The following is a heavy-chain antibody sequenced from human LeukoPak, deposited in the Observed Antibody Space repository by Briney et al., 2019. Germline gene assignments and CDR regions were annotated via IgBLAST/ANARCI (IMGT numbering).Heavy chain of an antibody. CDR2: INPSGGST. D-gene: IGHD2-2*01. Sequence: ASVKVSCKASRYSVTTYCMHWVREDPGQGLEWMGIINPSGGSTSYAQKFQGRVTMTRDTSTSTVYMELSSLRSETIPVYYCANDMLVPDAPQINWFHPWGQGTLVTVSS. CDR1: RYSVTTYC. J-gene: IGHJ5*02. CDR3: ANDMLVPDAPQINWFHP. V-gene: IGHV1-46*01.